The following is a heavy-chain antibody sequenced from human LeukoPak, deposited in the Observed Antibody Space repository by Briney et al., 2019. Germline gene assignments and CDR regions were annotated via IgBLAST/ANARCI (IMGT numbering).Heavy chain of an antibody. V-gene: IGHV1-2*02. J-gene: IGHJ4*02. D-gene: IGHD6-19*01. CDR1: GYTFSGYY. CDR3: ARGRSMSSGWYVDY. CDR2: INPNSGGT. Sequence: GASVKVSCKASGYTFSGYYMHWVRQAPGQGLEWMGWINPNSGGTNYAQKFQGRVTMTRDTSISTAYMELSRLRSDDTAVYYCARGRSMSSGWYVDYWGQGTLVTVYS.